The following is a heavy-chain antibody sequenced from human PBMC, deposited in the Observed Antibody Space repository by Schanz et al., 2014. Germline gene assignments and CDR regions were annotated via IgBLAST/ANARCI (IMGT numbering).Heavy chain of an antibody. V-gene: IGHV3-48*01. Sequence: EVQLLESGGGLVQPGGSLRLSCAASGITFSSHSFNWVRQAPGKGLEWISYITYNGGTIYYADSVKGRFTISRDNAKNSLYLEMNSLRAEDTAVYFCVSQTGSPNYWGQGTLVTVSS. D-gene: IGHD6-13*01. J-gene: IGHJ4*02. CDR3: VSQTGSPNY. CDR1: GITFSSHS. CDR2: ITYNGGTI.